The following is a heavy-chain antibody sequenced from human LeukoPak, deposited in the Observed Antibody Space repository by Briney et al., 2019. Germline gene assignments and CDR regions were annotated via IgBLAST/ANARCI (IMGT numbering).Heavy chain of an antibody. CDR2: VSYDRSNK. J-gene: IGHJ3*02. D-gene: IGHD6-19*01. V-gene: IGHV3-30-3*01. CDR3: ARPYSSGWYDAFDI. Sequence: GGSLRLSCAASGFSFSDYAMHWVRQAPGKGLEWVAVVSYDRSNKYYADSVKGRFTISRDNSKNTLYLQMDSLRTDDTAVYYCARPYSSGWYDAFDIWGQGTMVTVSS. CDR1: GFSFSDYA.